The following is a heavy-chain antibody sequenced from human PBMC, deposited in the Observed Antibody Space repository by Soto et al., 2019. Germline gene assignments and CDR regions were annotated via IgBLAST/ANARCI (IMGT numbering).Heavy chain of an antibody. V-gene: IGHV4-59*01. Sequence: SETLSLTCTVSGGSISSYYWSWIRQPPGKGLEWIGYIYYSGSTNYNPSLKSRVTISVDTSKNQFSLKLSSVTAADTAVYYCARVRLTLFQYYFDYWGQGTLVTVSS. D-gene: IGHD5-12*01. CDR1: GGSISSYY. J-gene: IGHJ4*02. CDR3: ARVRLTLFQYYFDY. CDR2: IYYSGST.